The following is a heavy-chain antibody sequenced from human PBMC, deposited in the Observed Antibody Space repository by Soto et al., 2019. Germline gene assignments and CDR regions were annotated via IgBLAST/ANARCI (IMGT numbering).Heavy chain of an antibody. D-gene: IGHD5-12*01. CDR2: IYSGGST. Sequence: EVQLVESGGGLVQPGGSLRLSCAASGFTVSSNYMSWVRQAPGKGLEWVSVIYSGGSTYYADSVKGRFTISRDNSKNTLYLQMNSLRAEDTAVYYCARDRWLRIGYYYYGMDVWGQGPTVTVSS. J-gene: IGHJ6*02. CDR1: GFTVSSNY. V-gene: IGHV3-66*01. CDR3: ARDRWLRIGYYYYGMDV.